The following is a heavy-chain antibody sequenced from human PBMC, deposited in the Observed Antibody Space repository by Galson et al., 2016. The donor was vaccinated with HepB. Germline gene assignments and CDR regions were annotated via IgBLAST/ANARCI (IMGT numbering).Heavy chain of an antibody. CDR3: AKVRLAGADNAAYFQH. J-gene: IGHJ1*01. Sequence: SLRLSCAASGFTFTTYAMSWVRQAPGKGLEWVSGISGSGASTHNADSVTGRFTIAKDNSKNTLYLQMNSLRAEDSAVYYCAKVRLAGADNAAYFQHWGQGTLVTVS. V-gene: IGHV3-23*01. D-gene: IGHD6-13*01. CDR1: GFTFTTYA. CDR2: ISGSGAST.